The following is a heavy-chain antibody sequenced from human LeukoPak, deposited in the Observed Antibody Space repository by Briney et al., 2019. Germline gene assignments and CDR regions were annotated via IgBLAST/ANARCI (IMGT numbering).Heavy chain of an antibody. CDR1: GFTFSTYE. Sequence: PGGSLRLSCAASGFTFSTYEMNWVRQAPGKGLEWISYISSSGGSTYYADSVKGRFTISRDNAKNSLYLQMDSLRADDTAVYYCAIWEFWGAGTLGT. D-gene: IGHD3-10*01. V-gene: IGHV3-48*03. J-gene: IGHJ4*02. CDR3: AIWEF. CDR2: ISSSGGST.